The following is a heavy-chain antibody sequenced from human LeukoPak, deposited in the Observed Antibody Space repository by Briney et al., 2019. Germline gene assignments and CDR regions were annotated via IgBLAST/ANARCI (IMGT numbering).Heavy chain of an antibody. CDR3: AKDRVNWYFDV. V-gene: IGHV3-23*01. J-gene: IGHJ2*01. CDR1: GFTVGTNS. D-gene: IGHD3-10*01. CDR2: VSNSGGNT. Sequence: GGSLRLSCAASGFTVGTNSMSWVRQSPGKGLEWVSTVSNSGGNTFYADSVKGRFTISRDNSKNTLYLQMNSLRAEDTAVYYCAKDRVNWYFDVWGRGTLVTVSS.